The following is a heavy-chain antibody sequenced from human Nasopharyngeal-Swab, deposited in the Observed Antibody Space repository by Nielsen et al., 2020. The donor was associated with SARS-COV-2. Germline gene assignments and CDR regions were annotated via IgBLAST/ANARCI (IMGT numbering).Heavy chain of an antibody. CDR3: ARGSYYYDSSGYYDY. D-gene: IGHD3-22*01. J-gene: IGHJ4*02. Sequence: LSLTCAASGFTFSSYSMNWVRQAPGKGLEWVSSISSSSSYIYYADSVKGRFTISRDNAKNSLYLQMNSLRAEDTAVYYCARGSYYYDSSGYYDYWGQGTLVTVSS. CDR2: ISSSSSYI. V-gene: IGHV3-21*01. CDR1: GFTFSSYS.